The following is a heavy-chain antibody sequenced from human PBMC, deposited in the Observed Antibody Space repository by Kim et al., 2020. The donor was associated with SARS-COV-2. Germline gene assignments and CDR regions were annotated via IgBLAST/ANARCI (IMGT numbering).Heavy chain of an antibody. D-gene: IGHD6-13*01. CDR3: AKGPYSSSWYFFQH. CDR1: GFTFSSYA. J-gene: IGHJ1*01. Sequence: GGSLRLSCSASGFTFSSYAMSWVRQVPGKGLEWVSAISGSGGSTNYADSVKGRFTISRDNSKNTLYLQMNSLRAEDTAVYYCAKGPYSSSWYFFQHWGQGTLVTVSS. V-gene: IGHV3-23*01. CDR2: ISGSGGST.